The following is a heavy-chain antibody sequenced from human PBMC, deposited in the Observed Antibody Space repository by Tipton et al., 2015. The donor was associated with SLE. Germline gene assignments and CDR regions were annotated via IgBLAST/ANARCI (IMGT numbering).Heavy chain of an antibody. V-gene: IGHV4-4*08. D-gene: IGHD2-21*01. CDR1: GGSISSYY. CDR3: ARALVGGFDP. CDR2: IYTSGST. J-gene: IGHJ5*02. Sequence: TLSLTCTVSGGSISSYYWSWIRQPPGKGLEWIGYIYTSGSTNYNPSLKSRVTISVDTSKNQFSLKLSSVTAADTAVYYCARALVGGFDPWGQGTLVTVSS.